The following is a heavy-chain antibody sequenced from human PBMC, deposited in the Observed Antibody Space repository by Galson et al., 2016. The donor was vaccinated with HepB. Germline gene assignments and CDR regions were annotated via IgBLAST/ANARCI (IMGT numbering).Heavy chain of an antibody. CDR2: ISGGNT. CDR1: GFTFSTYA. J-gene: IGHJ6*01. V-gene: IGHV3-23*01. CDR3: AKVLPYSAGHGMDV. D-gene: IGHD6-13*01. Sequence: SLRLSCAASGFTFSTYAMSWVHQAPGKGLEWVSLISGGNTYYADSVRSRFTISRDNSKNTLYLQMNSLRAEDTAVYYCAKVLPYSAGHGMDVRGQGTTVTVSS.